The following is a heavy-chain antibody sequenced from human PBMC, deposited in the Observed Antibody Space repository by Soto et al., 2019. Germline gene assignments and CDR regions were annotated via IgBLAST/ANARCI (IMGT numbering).Heavy chain of an antibody. D-gene: IGHD2-2*01. CDR3: ASPGYCSSTSRYAYYYYGMDV. CDR1: GFTFSSYA. CDR2: ISYDGSNK. Sequence: GGSLRLSCAASGFTFSSYAMHWVRQAPGKGLEWVAVISYDGSNKYYADSVKGRFTISRDNSKNTLYLQMNSLRAEDTAVYYCASPGYCSSTSRYAYYYYGMDVWGQGTTVTVSS. V-gene: IGHV3-30-3*01. J-gene: IGHJ6*02.